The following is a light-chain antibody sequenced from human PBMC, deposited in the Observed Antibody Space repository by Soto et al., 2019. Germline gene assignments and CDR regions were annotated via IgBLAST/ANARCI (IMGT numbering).Light chain of an antibody. CDR2: ATS. V-gene: IGKV1-12*01. Sequence: DIQMTQSPSSVSASVGDRVTITCRASRDINNYLAWYQQKPGRAPKLLIYATSTLHTGVPSRFSGSGSGTDFTLTISSLQPDDSATYFCQRANSVPIFGGGTRVAI. CDR3: QRANSVPI. CDR1: RDINNY. J-gene: IGKJ4*01.